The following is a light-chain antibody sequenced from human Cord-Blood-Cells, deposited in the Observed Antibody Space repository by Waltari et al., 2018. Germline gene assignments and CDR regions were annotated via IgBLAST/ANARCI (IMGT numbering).Light chain of an antibody. CDR2: GAS. V-gene: IGKV3-20*01. Sequence: LSLSPGERATLSCRASQSVSSSYLAWYQQKPGQAPRLLIYGASSRATGIPDRFSGSGSGTDFTLTISRLEPEDFAVYYCQQYGSSPPITFGQGTRLEIK. CDR1: QSVSSSY. J-gene: IGKJ5*01. CDR3: QQYGSSPPIT.